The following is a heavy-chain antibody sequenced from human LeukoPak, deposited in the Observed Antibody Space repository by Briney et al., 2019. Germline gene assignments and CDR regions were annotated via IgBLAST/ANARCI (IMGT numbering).Heavy chain of an antibody. Sequence: GGSLRLSCAASGFTFSSYSMNWVRQAPGKGLEWVSYINGMSRTIFYADSVKGRFTVSRDNAKNSLYLQMNSLRDEDMAVYYCARANYYDLSGYPLADDYWGQGTLVTVSS. D-gene: IGHD3-22*01. J-gene: IGHJ4*02. V-gene: IGHV3-48*02. CDR1: GFTFSSYS. CDR2: INGMSRTI. CDR3: ARANYYDLSGYPLADDY.